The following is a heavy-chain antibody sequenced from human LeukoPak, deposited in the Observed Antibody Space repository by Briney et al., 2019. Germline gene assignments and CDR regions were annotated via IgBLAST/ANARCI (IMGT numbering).Heavy chain of an antibody. CDR2: IKPDGTEK. CDR3: ARDLGSGGTCLGY. J-gene: IGHJ4*02. Sequence: GGSLRLSCAGSGFNFSNYWMTWVRQAPGKGLEWVANIKPDGTEKNYVDSVKGRFTISRDNAKNSLYLQMNRLTAEDTAVYFCARDLGSGGTCLGYWGQGTLVTVSS. V-gene: IGHV3-7*05. CDR1: GFNFSNYW. D-gene: IGHD2-15*01.